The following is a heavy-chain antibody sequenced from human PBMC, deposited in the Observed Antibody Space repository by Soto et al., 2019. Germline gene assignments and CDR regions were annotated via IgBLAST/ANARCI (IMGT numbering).Heavy chain of an antibody. V-gene: IGHV3-23*01. D-gene: IGHD3-3*01. Sequence: GGALRLSCAATGFTFCSYALSRGPQAPGKGLEWVSAISGSGGSTYYADSVKGRFTISRDNSKNTLYLQMNSLRAEDTAVYYCAKDLISFGRLDFDYWGQGTLVTVSS. J-gene: IGHJ4*02. CDR2: ISGSGGST. CDR3: AKDLISFGRLDFDY. CDR1: GFTFCSYA.